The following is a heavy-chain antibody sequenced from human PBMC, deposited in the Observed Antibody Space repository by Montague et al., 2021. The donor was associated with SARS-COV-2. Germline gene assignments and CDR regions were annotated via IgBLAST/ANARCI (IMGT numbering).Heavy chain of an antibody. CDR3: ARVPFSSSWYYLDY. J-gene: IGHJ4*02. V-gene: IGHV4-59*12. Sequence: SETLSLTCTISGGSITGYFWTWIRQPPGKGLEWLGHMHHSGSTKYNPSLESRVTMSIDTSESQFSLHLRSVTAADTGVYYCARVPFSSSWYYLDYWGQGTLVTVSS. CDR1: GGSITGYF. CDR2: MHHSGST. D-gene: IGHD6-13*01.